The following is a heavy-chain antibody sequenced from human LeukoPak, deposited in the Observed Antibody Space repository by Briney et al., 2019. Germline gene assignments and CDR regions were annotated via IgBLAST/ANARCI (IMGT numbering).Heavy chain of an antibody. J-gene: IGHJ5*02. V-gene: IGHV3-23*01. CDR2: LSAGGGST. CDR3: ARDEYGDYGCDR. CDR1: GFTLSSYA. Sequence: GGSLRLSCAASGFTLSSYALILVRQAPGKGLDWFSALSAGGGSTYYADSVKVRFTISSDYSKNTLYLQLNSLSAEDTAVYYCARDEYGDYGCDRWGQGTLVTVSS. D-gene: IGHD4-17*01.